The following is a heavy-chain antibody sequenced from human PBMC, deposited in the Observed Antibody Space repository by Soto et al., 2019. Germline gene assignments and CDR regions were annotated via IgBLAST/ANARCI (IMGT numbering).Heavy chain of an antibody. CDR2: IYPGDSDT. CDR3: ARVYYCSSSSCSKGNYLDS. Sequence: PGESLKISCKGSGYSFTSHWIGWVRRMPGKGLEWMGIIYPGDSDTRYRPSFQGQVTISADKSIRTAYLQWSSLKASDTAMYYCARVYYCSSSSCSKGNYLDSWGQGTLVTRLL. V-gene: IGHV5-51*01. CDR1: GYSFTSHW. D-gene: IGHD2-2*01. J-gene: IGHJ4*02.